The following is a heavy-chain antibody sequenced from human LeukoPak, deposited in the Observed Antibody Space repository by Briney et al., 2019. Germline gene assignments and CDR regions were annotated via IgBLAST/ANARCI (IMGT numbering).Heavy chain of an antibody. CDR2: IKSKTDGGTT. V-gene: IGHV3-15*01. CDR1: GLTFRNYA. J-gene: IGHJ4*02. D-gene: IGHD3-10*01. CDR3: TTGSGDGIFDY. Sequence: GGSLRLSCAASGLTFRNYAMSWVRQAPGKGLEWVGRIKSKTDGGTTDYAAPVKGRFTISRDDSKNTLYLQMNSLKTEDTAVYYCTTGSGDGIFDYWGQGTLVTVSS.